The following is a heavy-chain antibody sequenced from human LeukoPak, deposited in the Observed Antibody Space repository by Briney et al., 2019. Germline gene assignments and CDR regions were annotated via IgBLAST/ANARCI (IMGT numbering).Heavy chain of an antibody. V-gene: IGHV4-34*01. J-gene: IGHJ4*02. CDR3: ARATYYYGSGSYHY. CDR1: GFTFTSYA. CDR2: INHSGST. D-gene: IGHD3-10*01. Sequence: GSLRLSCVASGFTFTSYAMSWVRQPPGKGLEWIGEINHSGSTNYNPSLKSRVTISVDTSKNQFSLKLSSVTAADTAVYYCARATYYYGSGSYHYWGQGTLVTVSS.